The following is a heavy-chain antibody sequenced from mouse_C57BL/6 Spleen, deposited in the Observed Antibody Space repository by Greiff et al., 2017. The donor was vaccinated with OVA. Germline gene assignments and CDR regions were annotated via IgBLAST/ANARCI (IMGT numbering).Heavy chain of an antibody. CDR3: AIESLYYYGSSYAMDY. D-gene: IGHD1-1*01. CDR1: GYTFTSYW. Sequence: QVQLKQPGAELVKPGASVKVSCKASGYTFTSYWMHWVKQRPGQGLEWIGRIHPSDSDTNYNQKFKGKATLTVDKSSSTAYMQLSSLTSEDSAVYYCAIESLYYYGSSYAMDYWGQGTSVTVSS. V-gene: IGHV1-74*01. J-gene: IGHJ4*01. CDR2: IHPSDSDT.